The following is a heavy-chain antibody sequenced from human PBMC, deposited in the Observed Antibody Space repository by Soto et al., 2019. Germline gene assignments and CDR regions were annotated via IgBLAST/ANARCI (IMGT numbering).Heavy chain of an antibody. CDR2: MNPNSGNT. Sequence: QVQLVQSGAEVKKPGASVKVSCKASGYTFTSYDINWVRQATGQGLEWMGWMNPNSGNTCYAQKFQGRVTMTRNSSIGTAYMELSSLRSEDTAVYYCAKVGSGWYQTDYWGQGTLVTVSS. D-gene: IGHD6-19*01. V-gene: IGHV1-8*01. CDR1: GYTFTSYD. J-gene: IGHJ4*02. CDR3: AKVGSGWYQTDY.